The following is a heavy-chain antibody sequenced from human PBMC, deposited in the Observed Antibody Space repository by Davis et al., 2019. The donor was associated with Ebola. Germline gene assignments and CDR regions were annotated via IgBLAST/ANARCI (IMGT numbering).Heavy chain of an antibody. D-gene: IGHD4-17*01. V-gene: IGHV1-69*04. CDR3: ARLTVTWWFDP. Sequence: AASVKVSCKASGYTFTSYDINWVRQATGQGLEWMGRIIPILGIANYAQKFQGRVTITRDTSASTAYMELSSLRSEDTAVYYCARLTVTWWFDPWGQGTLVTVSS. CDR1: GYTFTSYD. J-gene: IGHJ5*02. CDR2: IIPILGIA.